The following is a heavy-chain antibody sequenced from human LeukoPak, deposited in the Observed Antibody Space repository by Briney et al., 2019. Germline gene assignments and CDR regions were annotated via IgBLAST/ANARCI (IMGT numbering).Heavy chain of an antibody. V-gene: IGHV1-24*01. J-gene: IGHJ3*02. D-gene: IGHD2-21*01. CDR3: ARSLAGNVVVIAIPILRGAFDI. Sequence: ASVTVSCKVSGYTLTELSMHWVRQAPGKGLEWMGGFDPEDGETIYAQKFQGRVTMTEDTSTDTAYMELSSLRSEDTAVYYCARSLAGNVVVIAIPILRGAFDIWGQGTMVTVSS. CDR2: FDPEDGET. CDR1: GYTLTELS.